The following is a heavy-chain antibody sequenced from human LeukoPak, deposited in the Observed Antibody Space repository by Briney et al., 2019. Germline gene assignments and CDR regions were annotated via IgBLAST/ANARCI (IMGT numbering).Heavy chain of an antibody. Sequence: SETLSLTCTVSGGSISNYYWSWIRQPPGKGLEWTGFIYDSGNTNYNPSLKRRVTILVDTSKNQFSLKLSSVTAADTAVYYCARDNFRGYSYGSLDCWGQGTLVTVSS. CDR2: IYDSGNT. CDR3: ARDNFRGYSYGSLDC. V-gene: IGHV4-59*01. D-gene: IGHD5-18*01. J-gene: IGHJ4*02. CDR1: GGSISNYY.